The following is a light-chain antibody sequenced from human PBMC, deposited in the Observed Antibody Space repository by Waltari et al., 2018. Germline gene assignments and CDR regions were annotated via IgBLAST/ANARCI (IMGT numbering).Light chain of an antibody. V-gene: IGKV1-39*01. CDR3: QQSHSTLLT. Sequence: DIQMTQSPSSLSASVGDRVTITCRASQSITTYLNWYQQKPGKAPKLLIYDASSLQSGVPSRFSGSGSGTDFTLTITSLQPEDFATYYCQQSHSTLLTFGGGTKVEIK. J-gene: IGKJ4*01. CDR1: QSITTY. CDR2: DAS.